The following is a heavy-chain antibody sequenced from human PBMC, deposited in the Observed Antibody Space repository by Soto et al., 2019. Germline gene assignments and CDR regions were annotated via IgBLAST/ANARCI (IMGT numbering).Heavy chain of an antibody. CDR1: GGSISSGGYC. CDR3: AGTYYDFWSGPRPHYYYYGMDV. V-gene: IGHV4-31*03. J-gene: IGHJ6*02. CDR2: IYYSGST. D-gene: IGHD3-3*01. Sequence: SETLSLTCTVSGGSISSGGYCWSWIRQHPGKGLEWIGYIYYSGSTYYNPSLKSRVTISVDTSKNQFPLKLSSVTAADTAVYYCAGTYYDFWSGPRPHYYYYGMDVWGQGTTVTVSS.